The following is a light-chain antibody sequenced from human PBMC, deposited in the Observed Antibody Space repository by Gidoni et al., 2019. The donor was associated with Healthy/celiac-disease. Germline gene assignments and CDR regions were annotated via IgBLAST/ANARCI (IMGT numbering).Light chain of an antibody. CDR3: QQYYSTPPLYT. CDR2: WSF. V-gene: IGKV4-1*01. Sequence: DIVMTQSPDSLAVSLGERATINCKSSQSVLYSSNNKNYLAWYQQKPGQPPKLLIYWSFTRESGVPDRFSGSGSGTEFTRTISSLQAEDVAVYYCQQYYSTPPLYTFGQGTKLEIK. CDR1: QSVLYSSNNKNY. J-gene: IGKJ2*01.